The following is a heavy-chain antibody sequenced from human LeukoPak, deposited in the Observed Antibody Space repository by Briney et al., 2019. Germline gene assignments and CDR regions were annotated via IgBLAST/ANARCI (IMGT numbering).Heavy chain of an antibody. CDR1: GGSINSRSYS. V-gene: IGHV4-39*07. J-gene: IGHJ6*03. D-gene: IGHD4-11*01. CDR2: VYYSGSLNYNGKT. CDR3: ANLKWASNYENYYMDV. Sequence: SETLSLTCNVYGGSINSRSYSWGWVRQPTGKGLQWIGSVYYSGSLNYNGKTYYNPSLKTRVTISVDTSKNRFSLRLSSVTAADTAVYYCANLKWASNYENYYMDVWGEGTMVTVSS.